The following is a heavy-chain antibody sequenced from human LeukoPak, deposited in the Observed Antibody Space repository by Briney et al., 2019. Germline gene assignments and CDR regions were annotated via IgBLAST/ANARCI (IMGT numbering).Heavy chain of an antibody. Sequence: GGSLRLPCAASGFTFSSYEMNWVRQAPGKGLEWVSYISSSGSTIYYADSVKGRFTISRDNAKNSLYLQMNSLRAEDTAVYYCARVQSDYDFWSGYYKYLDYWGQGTLVTVSS. D-gene: IGHD3-3*01. CDR3: ARVQSDYDFWSGYYKYLDY. CDR1: GFTFSSYE. CDR2: ISSSGSTI. J-gene: IGHJ4*02. V-gene: IGHV3-48*03.